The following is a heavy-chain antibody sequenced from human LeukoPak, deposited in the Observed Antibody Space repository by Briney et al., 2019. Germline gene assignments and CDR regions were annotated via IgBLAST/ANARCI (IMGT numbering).Heavy chain of an antibody. V-gene: IGHV1-69*10. CDR3: ARDLTAVAGPPLALYGMDV. CDR1: GGTFSSYT. CDR2: IIPILGIA. Sequence: ASVKLSCTASGGTFSSYTISWVRQAPGKGLEWMGGIIPILGIANYAQKFQGRVTITADKSTSTAYMELSSLRSEDTAVYYCARDLTAVAGPPLALYGMDVWGQGTTVTVSS. J-gene: IGHJ6*02. D-gene: IGHD6-19*01.